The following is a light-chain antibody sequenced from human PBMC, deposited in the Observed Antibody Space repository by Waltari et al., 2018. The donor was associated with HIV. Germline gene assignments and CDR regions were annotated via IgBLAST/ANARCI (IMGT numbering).Light chain of an antibody. CDR2: EDN. CDR1: SSDVGAYNY. J-gene: IGLJ2*01. CDR3: SSYAGSAVV. V-gene: IGLV2-8*01. Sequence: QSALTQPPSASGSRGQSVTISCTGTSSDVGAYNYVSWYQQYPGMAPKLIIYEDNKRPSGVPDRFSGSKSGNTASLTVSGLQAEDEADFYCSSYAGSAVVFGGGTKLTVL.